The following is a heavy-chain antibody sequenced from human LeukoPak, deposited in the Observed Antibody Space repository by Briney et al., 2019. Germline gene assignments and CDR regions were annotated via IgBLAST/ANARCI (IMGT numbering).Heavy chain of an antibody. J-gene: IGHJ3*02. D-gene: IGHD4-23*01. CDR2: ISAYNGNT. CDR3: ARASTVVTPGDDAFDI. CDR1: GYTFTSYG. Sequence: GASVKVSCKASGYTFTSYGISWVRQAPGQGLEWMGWISAYNGNTNYAQKLQGRVAMTTDTSTSTAYMELRSLRSDDTAVYYCARASTVVTPGDDAFDIWGQGTMVTVSS. V-gene: IGHV1-18*01.